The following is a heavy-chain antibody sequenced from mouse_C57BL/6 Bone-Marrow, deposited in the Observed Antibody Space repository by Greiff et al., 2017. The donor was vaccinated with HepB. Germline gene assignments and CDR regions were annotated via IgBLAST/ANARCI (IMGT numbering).Heavy chain of an antibody. CDR3: ARGLYYGSSYWYFDV. Sequence: VQVQQSGAELVKPGASVKMSCKASGYTFTTYPIEWMKQNHGKSLEWIGNFHPYNDDTKYNEKFKGKATLTVEKSSSTVYLELSRLTSDDSAVYYCARGLYYGSSYWYFDVWGTGTTVTVSS. CDR1: GYTFTTYP. CDR2: FHPYNDDT. D-gene: IGHD1-1*01. J-gene: IGHJ1*03. V-gene: IGHV1-47*01.